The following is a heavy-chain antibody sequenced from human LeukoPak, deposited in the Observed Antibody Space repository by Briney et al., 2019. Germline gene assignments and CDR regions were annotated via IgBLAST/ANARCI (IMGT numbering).Heavy chain of an antibody. D-gene: IGHD4-23*01. CDR3: ASSTTVVTPRIDY. J-gene: IGHJ4*02. CDR1: GYTFTSYY. V-gene: IGHV1-46*01. Sequence: ASVKVSCKASGYTFTSYYMHWVRQAPGQGLEWMGTINPSGGSTSYAQKFQGRVTMTRDMSTSTVYMELSSLRSEDTAVYYCASSTTVVTPRIDYWGQGTLVTVSS. CDR2: INPSGGST.